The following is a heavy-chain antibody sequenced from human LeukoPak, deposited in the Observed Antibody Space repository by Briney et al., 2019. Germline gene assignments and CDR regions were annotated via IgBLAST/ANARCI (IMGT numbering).Heavy chain of an antibody. J-gene: IGHJ5*02. CDR3: ARDGWFGDYNWFDP. CDR2: ISRASNTI. D-gene: IGHD3-10*01. Sequence: GGALRLSCAASGFTFSSYSMNWVRQAPGKGLEWVSYISRASNTIYYADSVKGRVPISRDNAKNSLYLQMNSLRAEDTAMYYCARDGWFGDYNWFDPWGQGTLVTVSS. CDR1: GFTFSSYS. V-gene: IGHV3-48*01.